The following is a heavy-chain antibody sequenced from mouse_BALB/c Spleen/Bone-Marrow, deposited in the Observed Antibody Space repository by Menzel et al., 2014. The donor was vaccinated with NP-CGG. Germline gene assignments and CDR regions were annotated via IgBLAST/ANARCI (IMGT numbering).Heavy chain of an antibody. CDR2: INPSSGYT. J-gene: IGHJ2*01. D-gene: IGHD1-1*01. CDR1: GYTFTSYT. Sequence: LQESGAELARPGASVKMSCKASGYTFTSYTMHWVKQRPGQGLEWIGYINPSSGYTNYNQKFKDKATLTVDKSSSTAYMQLSSLTSEDSAVYYCARESLYGSNYYWGQGTTLTVSS. V-gene: IGHV1-4*01. CDR3: ARESLYGSNYY.